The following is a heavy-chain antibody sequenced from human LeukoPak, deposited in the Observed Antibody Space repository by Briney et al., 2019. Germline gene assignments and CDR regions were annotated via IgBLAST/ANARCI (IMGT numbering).Heavy chain of an antibody. V-gene: IGHV1-18*01. CDR3: ARSQVGQGGSGYLYYYYYMDV. CDR1: GYTFTSYG. D-gene: IGHD5-12*01. CDR2: ISAYNGNT. Sequence: GASVKVSCKASGYTFTSYGISWVRQAPGQGLEWMGWISAYNGNTNYAQKLQGRVTMTTDTSTSTAYMELSSLRSDDTAVYYCARSQVGQGGSGYLYYYYYMDVWGKGTTVTVYS. J-gene: IGHJ6*03.